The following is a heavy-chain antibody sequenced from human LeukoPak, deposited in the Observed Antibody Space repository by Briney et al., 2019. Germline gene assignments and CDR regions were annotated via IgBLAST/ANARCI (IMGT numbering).Heavy chain of an antibody. J-gene: IGHJ6*04. CDR2: INHSGSV. D-gene: IGHD3-10*01. Sequence: SETLSLSRAVYGDSSTVYFWSWIRQRPGKGLGWVGEINHSGSVKYNPSLKSRVTIPVETSKHQFYLKLSSVTATDTAVYYCARGSYYYGSGSRRPYYGMDVWGKRTTVTVSS. CDR3: ARGSYYYGSGSRRPYYGMDV. CDR1: GDSSTVYF. V-gene: IGHV4-34*01.